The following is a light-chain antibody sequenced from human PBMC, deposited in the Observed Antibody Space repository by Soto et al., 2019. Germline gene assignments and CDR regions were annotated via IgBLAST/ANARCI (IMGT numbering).Light chain of an antibody. CDR1: SSNIGGNS. Sequence: QSVLTQPPAVSAAPAQKVTISRSGSSSNIGGNSVSWYQQLPGTAPKLLIYDDNKRPSGIPDRFSGSKSGTSATLGITGFQTGDEADYCCGSWDSSLSAYVFGTGTKVTVL. CDR3: GSWDSSLSAYV. V-gene: IGLV1-51*01. J-gene: IGLJ1*01. CDR2: DDN.